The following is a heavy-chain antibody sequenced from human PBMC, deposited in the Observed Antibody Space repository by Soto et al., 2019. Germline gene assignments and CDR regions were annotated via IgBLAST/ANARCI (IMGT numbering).Heavy chain of an antibody. Sequence: GGSLRLSCTASGFTFINYAMSWVRQAPGKGLEWVSAITRTDSTYYADPVKGRFTISRDNSRNTLYLQMNSLGAEDAALYYCAKALVGEVGATDYWGQGTLVTVSS. CDR1: GFTFINYA. D-gene: IGHD1-26*01. CDR3: AKALVGEVGATDY. V-gene: IGHV3-23*01. J-gene: IGHJ4*02. CDR2: ITRTDST.